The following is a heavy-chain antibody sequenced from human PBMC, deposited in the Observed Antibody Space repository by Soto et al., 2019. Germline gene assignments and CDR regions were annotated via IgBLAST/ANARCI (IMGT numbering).Heavy chain of an antibody. CDR1: GVTFRSYG. CDR3: AKEVAEYTSGWGPDH. J-gene: IGHJ4*02. D-gene: IGHD6-19*01. CDR2: ISYDGSNK. Sequence: QVQLVESGGSVVQPGRSLRLSCAASGVTFRSYGMHWVRQAPGKGLEWVAVISYDGSNKYYADSVKGRFTISRDNSKNTLYLQMNSLRAEDTAVYYCAKEVAEYTSGWGPDHWGQGTLVTVSS. V-gene: IGHV3-30*18.